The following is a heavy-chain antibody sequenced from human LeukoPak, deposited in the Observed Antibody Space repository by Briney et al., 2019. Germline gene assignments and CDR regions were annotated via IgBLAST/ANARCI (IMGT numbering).Heavy chain of an antibody. J-gene: IGHJ4*02. V-gene: IGHV2-5*02. Sequence: GSGPTLVNPTQTLTLTCTFSGFSLSTSGVAVGWIHQPPGKALEWLALIYWDDDKRYSPSLKSRLTITKDTSKNQVVLTMTNMDPVDTATYYCAPLKGDIVVDSHWGQGTLVTVSS. D-gene: IGHD3-22*01. CDR1: GFSLSTSGVA. CDR2: IYWDDDK. CDR3: APLKGDIVVDSH.